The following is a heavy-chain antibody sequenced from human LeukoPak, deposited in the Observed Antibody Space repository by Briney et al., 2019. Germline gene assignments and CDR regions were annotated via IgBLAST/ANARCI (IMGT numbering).Heavy chain of an antibody. V-gene: IGHV3-11*04. CDR2: ISSSGSTI. CDR3: ARDLWYYYDSSAKNNWFDP. J-gene: IGHJ5*02. Sequence: PGGSLRLSCAASGFTFSDYYMSWIRQAPGKGLEWVSYISSSGSTIYYADSVKGRFTISRDNAKNSLYLQMNSLRAEDTAVYYCARDLWYYYDSSAKNNWFDPWGQGTLVTVSS. CDR1: GFTFSDYY. D-gene: IGHD3-22*01.